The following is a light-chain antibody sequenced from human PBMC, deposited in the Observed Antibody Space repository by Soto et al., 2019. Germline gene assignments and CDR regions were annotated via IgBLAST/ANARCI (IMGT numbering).Light chain of an antibody. CDR3: CSYAGSPRYV. J-gene: IGLJ1*01. V-gene: IGLV2-11*01. CDR2: DVS. Sequence: QSALTQPRSVSGSPGQSVTISCTGTSSDVGGYNYVSWYQQHPGKAPKVMIYDVSERPSGVPDRFSGSKSGNTASLTISGLQAADDADYYCCSYAGSPRYVFGTGTTVTVL. CDR1: SSDVGGYNY.